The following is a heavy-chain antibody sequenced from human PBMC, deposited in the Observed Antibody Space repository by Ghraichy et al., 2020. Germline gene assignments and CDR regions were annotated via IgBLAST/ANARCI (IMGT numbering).Heavy chain of an antibody. V-gene: IGHV3-72*01. CDR2: SRNKANSYST. J-gene: IGHJ4*02. Sequence: GESLNISCAASGFPFSDHYIDWVRQAPGEGLEWLGRSRNKANSYSTEYAASVKGRFSISRADSKNSLYLQMNSLKTEDTAVYYCTRVIPGPPSDYWGQGTLVTVSS. CDR1: GFPFSDHY. D-gene: IGHD1-14*01. CDR3: TRVIPGPPSDY.